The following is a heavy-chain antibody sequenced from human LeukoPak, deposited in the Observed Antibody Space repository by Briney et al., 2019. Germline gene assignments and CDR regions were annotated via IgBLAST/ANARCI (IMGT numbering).Heavy chain of an antibody. J-gene: IGHJ5*02. CDR3: ARDAGNSGYGCDL. Sequence: GGSLRLACAASGFIFSQYSMNWVRQAPGKGLEWVSHIRSSGETFYADSVKGRFTISRDNARNSLYLQMNNLRGEDTAIYYCARDAGNSGYGCDLWGQGTLVTVSS. V-gene: IGHV3-48*01. D-gene: IGHD5-12*01. CDR1: GFIFSQYS. CDR2: IRSSGET.